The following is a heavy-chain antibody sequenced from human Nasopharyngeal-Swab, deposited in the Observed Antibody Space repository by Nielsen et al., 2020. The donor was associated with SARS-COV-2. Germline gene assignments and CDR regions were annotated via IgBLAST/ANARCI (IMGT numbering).Heavy chain of an antibody. CDR1: GFVFSDYW. CDR3: ARDLTLDSGELL. Sequence: GESLKISCAASGFVFSDYWMHWVRQAPSKGLEWVAVIWYDGSNKYYADSVKGRFTISRDNSKNTLYLQMNSLRAEDTAVYYCARDLTLDSGELLWGEGTLVTVSS. CDR2: IWYDGSNK. V-gene: IGHV3-33*08. J-gene: IGHJ4*02. D-gene: IGHD1-26*01.